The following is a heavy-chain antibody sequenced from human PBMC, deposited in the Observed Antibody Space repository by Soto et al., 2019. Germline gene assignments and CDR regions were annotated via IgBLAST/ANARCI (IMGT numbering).Heavy chain of an antibody. Sequence: ASVKVSCKASGHTFSGYYVHWVRQAPGQGLEWMGWINAGNGNTKYSQKFQGRVTITRDTSATSASTVYMEVSSLRSEDTAIYYCARDSSAGASFASPYYYGMDVWGQVTTVTSP. V-gene: IGHV1-3*01. D-gene: IGHD3-16*01. J-gene: IGHJ6*02. CDR3: ARDSSAGASFASPYYYGMDV. CDR1: GHTFSGYY. CDR2: INAGNGNT.